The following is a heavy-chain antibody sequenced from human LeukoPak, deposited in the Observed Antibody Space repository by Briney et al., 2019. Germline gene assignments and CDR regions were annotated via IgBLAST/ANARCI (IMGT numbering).Heavy chain of an antibody. CDR1: GGSISSSSYY. Sequence: SETLSLTCTVSGGSISSSSYYWGWIRQPPGKGLEWIGSIYYSGSTYYNPSLKSRVTISVDTSKNQFSLKLSSVTAADTAVYYCARDNLRQWELDYWGQGTLVTVSS. V-gene: IGHV4-39*07. D-gene: IGHD1-26*01. CDR3: ARDNLRQWELDY. CDR2: IYYSGST. J-gene: IGHJ4*02.